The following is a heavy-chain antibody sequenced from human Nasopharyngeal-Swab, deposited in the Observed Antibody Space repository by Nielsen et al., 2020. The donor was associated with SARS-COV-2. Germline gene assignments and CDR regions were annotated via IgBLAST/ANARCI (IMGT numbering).Heavy chain of an antibody. CDR1: GGSFSGYY. J-gene: IGHJ6*02. CDR2: INHSGST. D-gene: IGHD3-10*01. CDR3: ASVRGYYYGMDV. V-gene: IGHV4-34*01. Sequence: SETLSLTCAVYGGSFSGYYWSWIRQPPGKGLEWIGEINHSGSTSYNPSLKSRVTISVDRSKNQFSLKLSSVTAADTAVYYCASVRGYYYGMDVWGQGTTVTVSS.